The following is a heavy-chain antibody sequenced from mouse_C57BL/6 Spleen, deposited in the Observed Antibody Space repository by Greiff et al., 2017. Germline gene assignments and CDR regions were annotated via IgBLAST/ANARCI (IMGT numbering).Heavy chain of an antibody. J-gene: IGHJ2*01. CDR2: IYPGDGDT. D-gene: IGHD2-5*01. Sequence: QVQLKQSGAELVKPGASVKISCKASGYAFSSYWMNWVKQRPGKGLEWIGQIYPGDGDTNYNGKFKGKATLTADKSSSTAYMQLSSLTSEDSAVYFCARKDYSNFYFDYWGQGTTLTVSS. CDR3: ARKDYSNFYFDY. V-gene: IGHV1-80*01. CDR1: GYAFSSYW.